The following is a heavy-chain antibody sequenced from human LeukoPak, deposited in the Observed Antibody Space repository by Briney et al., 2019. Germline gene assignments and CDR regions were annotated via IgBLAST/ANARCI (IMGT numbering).Heavy chain of an antibody. D-gene: IGHD1-26*01. CDR1: GGSFSGYY. J-gene: IGHJ5*02. CDR2: INGSGNS. Sequence: SETLSLTCAIYGGSFSGYYWTWIRQSPGKDLEWIGEINGSGNSNCNPSLKSRVFISLDTSKNQFSLKLTSVTAADTAVYYCARGSRMRQVGPRWLDPWGRGTLVTVSS. CDR3: ARGSRMRQVGPRWLDP. V-gene: IGHV4-34*01.